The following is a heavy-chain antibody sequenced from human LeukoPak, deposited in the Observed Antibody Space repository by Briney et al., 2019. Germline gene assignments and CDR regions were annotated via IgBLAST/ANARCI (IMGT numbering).Heavy chain of an antibody. D-gene: IGHD1-14*01. V-gene: IGHV1-2*02. CDR2: INPDSGAT. CDR3: ARSEMADY. J-gene: IGHJ4*02. CDR1: GYGFTGYY. Sequence: ASVKVSCKASGYGFTGYYMHWVRQAPGQGLEWMGWINPDSGATNYAQRFQGRVTMTRDTSISTAYMELSRLRSDDTALYYCARSEMADYWGQGTLVTVSS.